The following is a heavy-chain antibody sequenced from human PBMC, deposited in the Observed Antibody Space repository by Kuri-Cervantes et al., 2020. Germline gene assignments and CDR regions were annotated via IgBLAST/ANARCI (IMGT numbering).Heavy chain of an antibody. V-gene: IGHV3-9*01. CDR3: AKQGWLMGSYYFDY. J-gene: IGHJ4*02. D-gene: IGHD6-19*01. CDR1: GFTFDDYA. CDR2: ISWNSGSI. Sequence: GGSLRLSCAASGFTFDDYAMHWVRQAPGKGLEWVSGISWNSGSIGYAGSVKGRFTISRDNSKNTLYLQMNSLRAEDTAVYYCAKQGWLMGSYYFDYWGQGTLVTVSS.